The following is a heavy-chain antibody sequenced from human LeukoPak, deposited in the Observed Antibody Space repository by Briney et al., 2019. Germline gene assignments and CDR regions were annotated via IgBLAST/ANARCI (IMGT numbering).Heavy chain of an antibody. CDR1: GFTFSSYA. CDR3: AREFLFGPLDY. CDR2: ISGSGGST. J-gene: IGHJ4*02. Sequence: PGGPLRLSCAASGFTFSSYAMSWVRQAPGKGLEWVSAISGSGGSTYYADSVQGRFTISRDNSKNTMYLQMNSLRREDTAVYFCAREFLFGPLDYWGQGTLVTVSP. V-gene: IGHV3-23*01. D-gene: IGHD2-21*01.